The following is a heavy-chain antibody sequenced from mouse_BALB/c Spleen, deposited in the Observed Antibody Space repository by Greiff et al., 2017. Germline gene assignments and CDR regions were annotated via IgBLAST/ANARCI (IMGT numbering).Heavy chain of an antibody. D-gene: IGHD3-2*01. CDR1: GYTFTSYW. CDR2: INPSTGYT. J-gene: IGHJ4*01. Sequence: QVQLQQSGAELAKPGASVKMSCKASGYTFTSYWMHWVKQRPGQGLEWIGYINPSTGYTEYNQKFKDKATLTADKSSSTAYMQLSSLTSEDSAVYYCARVDRYAMDYWGQGTSVTVSS. CDR3: ARVDRYAMDY. V-gene: IGHV1-7*01.